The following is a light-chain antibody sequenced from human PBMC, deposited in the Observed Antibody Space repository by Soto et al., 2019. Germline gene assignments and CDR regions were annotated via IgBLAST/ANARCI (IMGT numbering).Light chain of an antibody. J-gene: IGKJ5*01. CDR3: QQSSSSPIT. CDR1: QSVISSY. CDR2: AAS. V-gene: IGKV3-20*01. Sequence: EIVLTQSPGTLSLSPGERATLSCRASQSVISSYLAWYQQKPGQAPRLLMSAASSRATGIPDRFSGSGSGTDFTLTISRLEAEDFAVYYCQQSSSSPITFGQGTRLEI.